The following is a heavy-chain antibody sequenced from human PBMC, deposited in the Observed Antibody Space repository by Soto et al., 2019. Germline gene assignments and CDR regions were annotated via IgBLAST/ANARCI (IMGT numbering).Heavy chain of an antibody. CDR3: ARDYYYDSSGYCNY. CDR1: GCTFTSYG. Sequence: ASVKVSCKASGCTFTSYGISWVRQAPGQGLEWMGWISAYNGNTNYAQKLQGGVTMTTDTSTSTAYMELRSLRSDDTAVYYCARDYYYDSSGYCNYWGQGTLVTVSS. CDR2: ISAYNGNT. D-gene: IGHD3-22*01. V-gene: IGHV1-18*01. J-gene: IGHJ4*02.